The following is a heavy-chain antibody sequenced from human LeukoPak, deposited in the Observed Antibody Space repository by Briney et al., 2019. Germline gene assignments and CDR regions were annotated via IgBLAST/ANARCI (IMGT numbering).Heavy chain of an antibody. Sequence: SVKVSCKASGGTFSSYAISWVRQAPGQGLEWMGGIIPIFGTANYAQKFQGRVTMTTDTSTSTAYMELRSLRSDDTAVYYCARAIAVAGACGYWGQGTLVTVSS. CDR1: GGTFSSYA. CDR3: ARAIAVAGACGY. D-gene: IGHD6-19*01. V-gene: IGHV1-69*05. J-gene: IGHJ4*02. CDR2: IIPIFGTA.